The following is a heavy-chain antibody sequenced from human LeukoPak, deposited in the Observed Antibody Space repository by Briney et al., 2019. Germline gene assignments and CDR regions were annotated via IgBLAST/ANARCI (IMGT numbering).Heavy chain of an antibody. J-gene: IGHJ4*02. V-gene: IGHV1-2*02. CDR3: ARDLMYKEY. CDR2: VDTNSGGT. D-gene: IGHD1-14*01. Sequence: GAAVKVSRKSSGYTFTVYYNHMERQAPGQGLGWVGLVDTNSGGTNYAQKFQGRVTMTRDTSISTAYMELSRLRSDDTAVYYCARDLMYKEYWGQGTLVTVSS. CDR1: GYTFTVYY.